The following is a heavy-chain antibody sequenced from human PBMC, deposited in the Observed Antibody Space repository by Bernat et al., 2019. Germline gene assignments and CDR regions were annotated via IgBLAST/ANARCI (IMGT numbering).Heavy chain of an antibody. CDR2: IYYSGST. D-gene: IGHD5-12*01. J-gene: IGHJ6*02. Sequence: QVQLQESGPGLVKPSETLSLTCTVSGGSISSYYWSWIRQPPGKGLEWIGYIYYSGSTNYNPSPKSRVTISVETAKNPFSLQLSSVTAADTAVYYCARERLARDYYYGMDVWGQGTTVTVSS. CDR1: GGSISSYY. CDR3: ARERLARDYYYGMDV. V-gene: IGHV4-59*01.